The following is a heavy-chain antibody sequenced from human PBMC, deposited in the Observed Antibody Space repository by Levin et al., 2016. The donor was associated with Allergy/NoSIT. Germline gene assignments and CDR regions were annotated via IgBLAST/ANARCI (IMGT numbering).Heavy chain of an antibody. Sequence: SETLSLTCTVSGGSISSSSYYWGWIRQPPGKGLEWIGSIYYSGSTYYNPSLKSRVTISVDTSKNQFSLKLSSVTAADTAVYYCARAPPSYGPYIGQWLRYYFDYWGQGTLVTVSS. V-gene: IGHV4-39*01. D-gene: IGHD6-19*01. J-gene: IGHJ4*02. CDR1: GGSISSSSYY. CDR3: ARAPPSYGPYIGQWLRYYFDY. CDR2: IYYSGST.